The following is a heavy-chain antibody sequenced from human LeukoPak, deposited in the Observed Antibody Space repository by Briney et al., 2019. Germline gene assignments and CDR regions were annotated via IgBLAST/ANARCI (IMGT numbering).Heavy chain of an antibody. CDR1: GGSISSSSYY. D-gene: IGHD3-3*01. Sequence: PSETLSLTCTVSGGSISSSSYYWGWIRQPPGKGLEWIGSIYYSGSTYYNPSLKSRVTISVDTSKNQFSLKLSSVTAADTAVYYCARMGAYYDFLSGYYFDYWGQGTLVTVSS. CDR3: ARMGAYYDFLSGYYFDY. J-gene: IGHJ4*02. V-gene: IGHV4-39*01. CDR2: IYYSGST.